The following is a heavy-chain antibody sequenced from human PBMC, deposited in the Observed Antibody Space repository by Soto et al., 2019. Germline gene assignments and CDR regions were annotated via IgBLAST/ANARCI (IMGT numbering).Heavy chain of an antibody. CDR1: GDSISSGGYY. V-gene: IGHV4-31*03. Sequence: QVQLQESGPGLVKPSQTLSLTCTVSGDSISSGGYYWSWIRQHPGQGLEWIGYIYDNGGAYYSPSLKGRVVFSVDRSENQFSLRLSSVTAADTAVYYCARVKGGTTRRAFDSWGQGTLVTVSS. J-gene: IGHJ4*02. CDR3: ARVKGGTTRRAFDS. D-gene: IGHD1-7*01. CDR2: IYDNGGA.